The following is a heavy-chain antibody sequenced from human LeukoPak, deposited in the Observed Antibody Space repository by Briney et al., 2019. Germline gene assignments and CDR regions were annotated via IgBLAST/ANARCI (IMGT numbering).Heavy chain of an antibody. CDR1: GFSFSSYS. J-gene: IGHJ4*02. CDR2: IGSTSGYI. Sequence: GGSLRLHCAASGFSFSSYSMNWVRQAPGKGLEWVSSIGSTSGYIYYADSVKGRFTISRDSAKNSLYLQINSLRAEDTAVYYCARGDGYNLKVYYFDFWGQRTLVTVSS. V-gene: IGHV3-21*01. CDR3: ARGDGYNLKVYYFDF. D-gene: IGHD5-24*01.